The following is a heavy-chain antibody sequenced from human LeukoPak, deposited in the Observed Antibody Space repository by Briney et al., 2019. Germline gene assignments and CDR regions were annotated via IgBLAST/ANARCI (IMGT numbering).Heavy chain of an antibody. CDR3: ARDSIPLGAFDI. CDR2: IYPGDSDT. Sequence: GESLKISCKGSGSIFTSYWIGWVRQLPGKGLEWMGIIYPGDSDTRYSPSFQGQVTISADKSISTAYLQWSSLKASDTAMYYCARDSIPLGAFDIWGQGTMVTVSS. J-gene: IGHJ3*02. CDR1: GSIFTSYW. D-gene: IGHD3-3*02. V-gene: IGHV5-51*01.